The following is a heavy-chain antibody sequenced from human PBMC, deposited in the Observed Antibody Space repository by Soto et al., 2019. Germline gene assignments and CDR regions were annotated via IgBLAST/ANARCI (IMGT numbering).Heavy chain of an antibody. D-gene: IGHD3-22*01. CDR1: GFSLSTSGVG. J-gene: IGHJ4*02. CDR2: IYWDDDK. V-gene: IGHV2-5*02. Sequence: QITLKESGPTLVKPTQTLTLTCTFSGFSLSTSGVGVGWIRQPPGKALEWLALIYWDDDKRYSPSLKSRLTITNDTSQTQVVITMTNMDPVDTATYYCAPGLGSGYEYYFDYWGQGTLVTVSS. CDR3: APGLGSGYEYYFDY.